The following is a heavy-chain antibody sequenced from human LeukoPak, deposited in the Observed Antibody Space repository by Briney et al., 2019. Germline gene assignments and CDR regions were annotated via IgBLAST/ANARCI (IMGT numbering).Heavy chain of an antibody. J-gene: IGHJ5*02. CDR3: ARRYGSGTRYYGVDP. D-gene: IGHD3/OR15-3a*01. CDR2: INPNSGDT. CDR1: GYTFTGDS. Sequence: ASVKVSCKASGYTFTGDSLHWVRQAPGQGLEWMGTINPNSGDTNYAQNLQGRVTLTRDTSINTAYMELSSLRSDDTAVYYCARRYGSGTRYYGVDPWGQGTQVTVSS. V-gene: IGHV1-2*02.